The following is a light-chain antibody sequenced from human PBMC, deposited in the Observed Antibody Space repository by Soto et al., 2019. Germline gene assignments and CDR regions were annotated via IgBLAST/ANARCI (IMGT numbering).Light chain of an antibody. CDR1: QGISSW. V-gene: IGKV1D-12*01. CDR2: ATS. J-gene: IGKJ3*01. Sequence: DIQMTQSPSSVSASVGDRVTITCRASQGISSWIAWYQQKPGKAPKLLIYATSSLQSGVPSRFSGSGSGTDFTLTINSRQPEDFATYYCQQANSFPPFTFGPGTKVDIK. CDR3: QQANSFPPFT.